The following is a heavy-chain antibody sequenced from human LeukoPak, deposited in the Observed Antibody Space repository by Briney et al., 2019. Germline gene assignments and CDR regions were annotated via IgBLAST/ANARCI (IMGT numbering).Heavy chain of an antibody. Sequence: HPGGSLRLSCAASGFTFSGSAMHWVRQASGKGLEWVGRIRSKANNYATAYAASVKGGFTISRDDSKNTAYLQMNSLKTEDTAMYYCTKLEMASRLGYWGQGTLVTVSS. J-gene: IGHJ4*02. V-gene: IGHV3-73*01. CDR3: TKLEMASRLGY. D-gene: IGHD5-24*01. CDR1: GFTFSGSA. CDR2: IRSKANNYAT.